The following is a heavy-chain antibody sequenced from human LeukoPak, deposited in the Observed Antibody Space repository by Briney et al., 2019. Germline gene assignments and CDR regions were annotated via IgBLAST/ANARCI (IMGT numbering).Heavy chain of an antibody. CDR3: ARGDFYRYYFDY. CDR2: IYTSGST. D-gene: IGHD2/OR15-2a*01. CDR1: GHSIRNYY. V-gene: IGHV4-4*09. Sequence: PPESLSLTCTVSGHSIRNYYWSWNRQRPGKRLECIGYIYTSGSTNYNLSLKSRVTMSLDTAEHQFGLKLSSVTAADTAVYYCARGDFYRYYFDYWGQGTLVTDSS. J-gene: IGHJ4*02.